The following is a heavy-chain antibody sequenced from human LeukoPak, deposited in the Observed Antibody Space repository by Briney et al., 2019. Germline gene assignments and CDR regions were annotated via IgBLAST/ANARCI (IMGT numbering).Heavy chain of an antibody. CDR3: ARGAGYEGYFDY. V-gene: IGHV4-59*01. J-gene: IGHJ4*02. Sequence: SEALSLTCTVSGGSISSYYWSWIRQPPGKGLEWIGYIYYSGSTNYNPSLKSRVTISVDTSMNQFSLKLSSVTAADTAVYYCARGAGYEGYFDYWGQGTLVTVSS. CDR2: IYYSGST. D-gene: IGHD5-12*01. CDR1: GGSISSYY.